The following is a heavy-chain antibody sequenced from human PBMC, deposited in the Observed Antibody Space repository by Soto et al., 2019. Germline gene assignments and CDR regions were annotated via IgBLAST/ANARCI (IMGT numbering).Heavy chain of an antibody. V-gene: IGHV4-30-4*01. CDR1: GGSISSGDYY. D-gene: IGHD3-3*01. CDR3: ARVGRSGYCDYFDY. Sequence: QVQLQESGPGLVKPSQTLSLTCTVSGGSISSGDYYWSWIRQPPGKGLEWIGYIYYSGSTYYNPSLKSRVTISVDTSKTQSSLKLSSVTAADTAVYYCARVGRSGYCDYFDYWGQGTLVTVSS. J-gene: IGHJ4*02. CDR2: IYYSGST.